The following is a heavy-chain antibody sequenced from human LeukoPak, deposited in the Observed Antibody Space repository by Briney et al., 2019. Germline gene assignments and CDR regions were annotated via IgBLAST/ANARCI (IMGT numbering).Heavy chain of an antibody. CDR2: IYYIGST. D-gene: IGHD2-15*01. CDR3: ARGDMGGYCSGGSCYSHNWFDP. CDR1: GGSISSYY. Sequence: PSETLCLTCTVSGGSISSYYWRWIRQSPGKGLEWFEYIYYIGSTNYNPSLKSRVTISVDTSKNQFSLKLRSVTAADTAVYYCARGDMGGYCSGGSCYSHNWFDPWGQGTLVTVSS. J-gene: IGHJ5*02. V-gene: IGHV4-59*13.